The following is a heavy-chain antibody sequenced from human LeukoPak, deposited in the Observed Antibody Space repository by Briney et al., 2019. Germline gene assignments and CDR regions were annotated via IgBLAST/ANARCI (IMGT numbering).Heavy chain of an antibody. V-gene: IGHV3-33*01. CDR3: ARDLSYGSGSHSYYYYMDV. Sequence: GRSLRLSCAASGFTFSSYGMDWVRQAPGKGLEWVAVIWEDGSNKYYADSVKGRFTISRDNSKNTLYLQMNSLRAEDTAVYYCARDLSYGSGSHSYYYYMDVWGKGTTVTVSS. D-gene: IGHD3-10*01. CDR2: IWEDGSNK. CDR1: GFTFSSYG. J-gene: IGHJ6*03.